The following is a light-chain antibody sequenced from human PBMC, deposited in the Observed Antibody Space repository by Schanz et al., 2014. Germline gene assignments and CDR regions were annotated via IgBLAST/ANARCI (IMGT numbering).Light chain of an antibody. V-gene: IGLV1-40*01. CDR1: SSNIGAGYD. Sequence: QSVLTQPPSVSGAPGQRVTISCTGSSSNIGAGYDVHWYQQLPGTAPKLLIYGNSNRPSGVPDRFSGSKSGTSASLAISGVQSEDEADYYCCSYAGSCYVFGTGTKLTVL. CDR2: GNS. J-gene: IGLJ1*01. CDR3: CSYAGSCYV.